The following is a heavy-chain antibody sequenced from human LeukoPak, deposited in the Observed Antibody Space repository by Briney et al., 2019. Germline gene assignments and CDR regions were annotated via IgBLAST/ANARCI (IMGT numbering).Heavy chain of an antibody. V-gene: IGHV3-48*01. J-gene: IGHJ6*03. Sequence: PGGSLRLSCAASGFTFSSYSMNWVRQAPGKGLEWVSYISSSSSTIYYADSVKGRFTISRDNAKNSLYLQMNSLRAEDTAVYYCARDLAARLFRYYYYYMDVWGKGTTVTVSS. D-gene: IGHD6-6*01. CDR3: ARDLAARLFRYYYYYMDV. CDR1: GFTFSSYS. CDR2: ISSSSSTI.